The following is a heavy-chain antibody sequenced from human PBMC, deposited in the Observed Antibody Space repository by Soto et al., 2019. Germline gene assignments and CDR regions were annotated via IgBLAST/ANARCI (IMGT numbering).Heavy chain of an antibody. D-gene: IGHD3-9*01. Sequence: ASVKVSCKASGGTFSSYAISWVRQAPGQGLEWMGWINPICGTTNYAQKFQGRVTMTRDTSISTAYMELSRLRSDDTAVYYCAKAHYYDILTGSFPYFDYWGQGTLVTVSS. J-gene: IGHJ4*02. CDR2: INPICGTT. CDR3: AKAHYYDILTGSFPYFDY. V-gene: IGHV1-2*02. CDR1: GGTFSSYA.